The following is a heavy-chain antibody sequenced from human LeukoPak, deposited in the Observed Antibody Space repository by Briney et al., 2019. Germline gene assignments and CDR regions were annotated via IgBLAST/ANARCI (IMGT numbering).Heavy chain of an antibody. CDR1: GFTFSSYG. V-gene: IGHV3-23*01. Sequence: GGSLRLACSASGFTFSSYGMHWVRQAPGKGLEWVAGISGGGGSTYYADSVKGRFTISRDNSKNTLYLQMSSLRAEDTAVYYCARLTAMVTRYGMDVWGQGTTVTVSS. D-gene: IGHD5-18*01. J-gene: IGHJ6*02. CDR3: ARLTAMVTRYGMDV. CDR2: ISGGGGST.